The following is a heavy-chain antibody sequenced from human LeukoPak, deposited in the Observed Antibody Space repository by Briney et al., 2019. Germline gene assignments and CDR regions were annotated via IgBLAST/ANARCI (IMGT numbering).Heavy chain of an antibody. D-gene: IGHD2-2*02. J-gene: IGHJ4*02. V-gene: IGHV3-30*18. Sequence: PGGSLRLSCAASGFTFSSYGMHWVRQAPGKGLEWVAVISYDGSNKYYADSLKGRSTISRDNSKNTLYLQVNGLRPEDTAVYYCAKDFSSHYTIDYWGQGTLVTVSS. CDR3: AKDFSSHYTIDY. CDR1: GFTFSSYG. CDR2: ISYDGSNK.